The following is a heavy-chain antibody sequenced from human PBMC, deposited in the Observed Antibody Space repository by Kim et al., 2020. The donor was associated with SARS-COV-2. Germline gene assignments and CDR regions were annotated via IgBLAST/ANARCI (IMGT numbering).Heavy chain of an antibody. CDR1: TFSRKY. CDR3: ASHTLRYFDWPLGYFDL. CDR2: IDSGGST. V-gene: IGHV3-66*04. J-gene: IGHJ2*01. Sequence: TFSRKYLGCVRQAPGKGLEWVSVIDSGGSTYYADSVKGRFTISRDNSKNTLYLQMNSLRAEDTAVYYCASHTLRYFDWPLGYFDLWGRGTLAT. D-gene: IGHD3-9*01.